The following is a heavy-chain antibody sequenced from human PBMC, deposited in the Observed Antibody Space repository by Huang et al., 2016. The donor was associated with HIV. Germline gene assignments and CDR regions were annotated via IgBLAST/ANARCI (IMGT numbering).Heavy chain of an antibody. CDR2: MNPNSGNT. D-gene: IGHD6-25*01. Sequence: QVQLVQSGAEVKKPGASVKVSCKASGYTFTSYDINWVRQANGQGLEWLGWMNPNSGNTGYAQKFQGRVSMTRNTSISTAYIELGSLRSEDTAVFYCARSPGPAGDRGPQDAFDFWGQGTMVTVSS. CDR3: ARSPGPAGDRGPQDAFDF. V-gene: IGHV1-8*02. J-gene: IGHJ3*01. CDR1: GYTFTSYD.